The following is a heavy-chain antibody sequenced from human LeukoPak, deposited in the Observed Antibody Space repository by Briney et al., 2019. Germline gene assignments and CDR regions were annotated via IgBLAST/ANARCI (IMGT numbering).Heavy chain of an antibody. Sequence: SETLSLTCAVYGGSFSGYYWSWIRQPPGKGLEWIGEINHSGSTNYNPSLKSRVTISVDTSNNQFSLKLSSVTAADTAVYYCARAPGYSSSSGGLDPWGQGTLVTVSS. V-gene: IGHV4-34*01. J-gene: IGHJ5*02. CDR2: INHSGST. CDR1: GGSFSGYY. CDR3: ARAPGYSSSSGGLDP. D-gene: IGHD6-6*01.